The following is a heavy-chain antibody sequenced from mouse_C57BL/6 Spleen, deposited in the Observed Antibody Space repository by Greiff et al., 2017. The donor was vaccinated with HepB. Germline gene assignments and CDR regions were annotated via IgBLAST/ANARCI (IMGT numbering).Heavy chain of an antibody. CDR1: GYTFTSYW. Sequence: VKLQQPGAELVKPGASVKLSCKASGYTFTSYWMHWVKQRPGQGLEWIGMIHPNSGSTNYNEKFKSKATLTVDKSSSTAYMQLSSLTSEDSAVYYCARYDYDGGDYWGQGTTLTVSS. CDR2: IHPNSGST. D-gene: IGHD2-4*01. J-gene: IGHJ2*01. V-gene: IGHV1-64*01. CDR3: ARYDYDGGDY.